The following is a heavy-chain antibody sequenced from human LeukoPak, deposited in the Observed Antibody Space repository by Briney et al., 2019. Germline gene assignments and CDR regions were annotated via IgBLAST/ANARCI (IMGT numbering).Heavy chain of an antibody. D-gene: IGHD3-10*02. CDR1: GGSISSGGYS. CDR3: ASSYYVHAFDI. V-gene: IGHV4-30-2*01. CDR2: IYHSGST. J-gene: IGHJ3*02. Sequence: SQTLSLTCAVSGGSISSGGYSWSWIRQPPGKGLEWIGYIYHSGSTYYNPSLKSRVTISVDRSKNQFSLKLSSVTAADTAVYYCASSYYVHAFDISGQGTMVTVSS.